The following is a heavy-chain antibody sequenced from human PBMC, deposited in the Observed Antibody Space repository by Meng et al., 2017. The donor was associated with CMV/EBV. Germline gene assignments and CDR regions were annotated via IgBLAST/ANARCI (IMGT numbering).Heavy chain of an antibody. J-gene: IGHJ6*02. V-gene: IGHV3-53*01. CDR1: GLIVSRNY. CDR3: ARAGAVLTDIWSPGSMDV. CDR2: IYTSGET. D-gene: IGHD3-3*01. Sequence: GGSLRLSCAASGLIVSRNYMSWVRQAPGKGLEWVAIIYTSGETFYADSVKGRSTISRDNSNNTVSLRTNTLRTEDTAIYYCARAGAVLTDIWSPGSMDVWGQGTTVTVSS.